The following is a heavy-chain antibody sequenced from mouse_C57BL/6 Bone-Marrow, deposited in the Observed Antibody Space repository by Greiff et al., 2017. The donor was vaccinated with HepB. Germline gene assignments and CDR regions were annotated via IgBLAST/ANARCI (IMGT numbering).Heavy chain of an antibody. CDR3: VRSWGPYYFDD. CDR1: GFSFNTYA. Sequence: GGGLVQPKGSLKLSCAASGFSFNTYAMNWVRQAPGKGLEWVARIRSKSNNYATYYADSVKDRFTISRDDSESMLYLQMNNLKTEDTAMYYCVRSWGPYYFDDWGQGTTLTVSS. J-gene: IGHJ2*01. D-gene: IGHD4-1*01. CDR2: IRSKSNNYAT. V-gene: IGHV10-1*01.